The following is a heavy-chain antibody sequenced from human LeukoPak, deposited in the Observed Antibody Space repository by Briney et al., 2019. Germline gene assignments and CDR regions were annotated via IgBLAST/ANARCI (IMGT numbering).Heavy chain of an antibody. CDR2: INHSGST. J-gene: IGHJ4*02. D-gene: IGHD3-3*01. CDR3: ARAVPFFWFFDY. V-gene: IGHV4-34*01. CDR1: GGSFSGYY. Sequence: PSETLSLTCAVYGGSFSGYYWSWIRQPPGKGLEWIGEINHSGSTNYNPSLKSRVTISVDTSKNQFSLKLSSVTAADTAVYYCARAVPFFWFFDYWGQGTLVTVSS.